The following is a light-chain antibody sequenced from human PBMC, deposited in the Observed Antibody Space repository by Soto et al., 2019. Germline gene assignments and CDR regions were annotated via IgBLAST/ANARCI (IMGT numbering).Light chain of an antibody. CDR1: ESVSSN. CDR3: QQYFNWPPYT. V-gene: IGKV3-15*01. J-gene: IGKJ2*01. CDR2: GAS. Sequence: EIVLTQSPATLSVSPGDRATLSCRASESVSSNVAWYQQKPGQTPRLLIYGASTRATGVPPRFSGSRSGTEFTLTISSLQAEDFAVYYCQQYFNWPPYTFGQGTKVDIK.